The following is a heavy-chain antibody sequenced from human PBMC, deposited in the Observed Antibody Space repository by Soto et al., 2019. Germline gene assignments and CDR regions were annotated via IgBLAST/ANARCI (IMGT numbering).Heavy chain of an antibody. D-gene: IGHD2-2*03. CDR3: ERLNGYCVSTGCHGYYGMDV. Sequence: SETLSLTCTVSGGSISSYYWSWIRQPPGKGLEWIGYIYYSGSTNNNPSLKSRVTISVDTYKNQNTLKLTSVTAADTAMYYYERLNGYCVSTGCHGYYGMDVWGQGTTVTVSS. V-gene: IGHV4-59*08. CDR1: GGSISSYY. J-gene: IGHJ6*02. CDR2: IYYSGST.